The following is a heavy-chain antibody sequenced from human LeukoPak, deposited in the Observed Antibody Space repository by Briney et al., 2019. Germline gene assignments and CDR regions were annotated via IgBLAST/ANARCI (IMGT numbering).Heavy chain of an antibody. CDR2: IIPILGIA. Sequence: SVKVSCKASGGTSRSYAITWVRQAPGQGLEWMGRIIPILGIADYTQQLQGRVTITADKSTSTAYMELSSLKSEDTAVYYCARERLVVVSAAVDYYYGMDVWGQGTTVIVSS. V-gene: IGHV1-69*04. D-gene: IGHD2-21*01. CDR3: ARERLVVVSAAVDYYYGMDV. CDR1: GGTSRSYA. J-gene: IGHJ6*02.